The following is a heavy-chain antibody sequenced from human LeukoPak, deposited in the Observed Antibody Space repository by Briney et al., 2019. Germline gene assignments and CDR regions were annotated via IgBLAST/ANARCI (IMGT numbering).Heavy chain of an antibody. Sequence: GGSLRLSCAASGFTFSSYAMSWVRQAPGKGLESVSAISGSGGSTYYADSVKGRFTISRDNSKNTLYLQMNSLRAEDTAVYYCAKDKRALRYFDQVYFDYWGQGTLVTVSS. CDR1: GFTFSSYA. CDR3: AKDKRALRYFDQVYFDY. CDR2: ISGSGGST. V-gene: IGHV3-23*01. D-gene: IGHD3-9*01. J-gene: IGHJ4*02.